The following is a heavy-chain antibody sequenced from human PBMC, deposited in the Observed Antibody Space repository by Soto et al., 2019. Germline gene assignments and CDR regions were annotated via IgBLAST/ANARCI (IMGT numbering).Heavy chain of an antibody. CDR1: GFTFSTYA. V-gene: IGHV3-23*01. CDR2: IGDSEGETT. CDR3: AKGYCGGGRCYDLDNWFDS. J-gene: IGHJ5*01. D-gene: IGHD2-15*01. Sequence: EVQLLESGGGLVQPGGSLRLSCAASGFTFSTYAMTWVRQAPGKGPEWVSRIGDSEGETTHYADSVKGRFTISRDKSKNNLYLQMHSLRVEDTAIYYCAKGYCGGGRCYDLDNWFDSWGQGTRVTVSS.